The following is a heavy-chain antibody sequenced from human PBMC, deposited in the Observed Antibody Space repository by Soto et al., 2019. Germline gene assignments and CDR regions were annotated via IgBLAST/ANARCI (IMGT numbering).Heavy chain of an antibody. CDR1: GFTFSSYG. CDR2: IWYDGSNK. D-gene: IGHD2-15*01. V-gene: IGHV3-33*01. Sequence: QVQLVESGGGVVQPGRSLRLSCAASGFTFSSYGMHWVRQAPGKGLEWVAVIWYDGSNKYYADSVKGRFTISRDNSKNTLYLQMNSLRAEDTAVYYCASDEGPGYCSGGSCYPLDYWGQGTLVTVSS. CDR3: ASDEGPGYCSGGSCYPLDY. J-gene: IGHJ4*02.